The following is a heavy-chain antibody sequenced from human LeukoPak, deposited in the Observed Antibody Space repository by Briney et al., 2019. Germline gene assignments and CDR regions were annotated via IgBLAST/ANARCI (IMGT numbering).Heavy chain of an antibody. CDR3: ARHGNYYGSGSYY. Sequence: SETLSLTCAVYGGSFSGYYWSWIRQPPGKGLEWIGEINYSGSTNYNPSFKSRVTISVDTSKNQFSLKLSSVTAADTAVYYCARHGNYYGSGSYYWGQGTLVTVSS. D-gene: IGHD3-10*01. CDR1: GGSFSGYY. V-gene: IGHV4-34*01. J-gene: IGHJ4*02. CDR2: INYSGST.